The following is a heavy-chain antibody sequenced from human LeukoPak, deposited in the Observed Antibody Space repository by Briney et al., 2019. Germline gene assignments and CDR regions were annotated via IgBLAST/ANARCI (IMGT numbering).Heavy chain of an antibody. CDR1: GFTFSSYD. J-gene: IGHJ4*02. V-gene: IGHV3-13*01. D-gene: IGHD6-19*01. Sequence: GGSLGLSCAASGFTFSSYDMHWVRQATGKGLEWVSAIGTAGDTYYPGSVKSRFTISRENAKNSLHLQMNSLRAGDTAVYYCARARWIAVAGEYYFDYWGQGTLVTVSS. CDR2: IGTAGDT. CDR3: ARARWIAVAGEYYFDY.